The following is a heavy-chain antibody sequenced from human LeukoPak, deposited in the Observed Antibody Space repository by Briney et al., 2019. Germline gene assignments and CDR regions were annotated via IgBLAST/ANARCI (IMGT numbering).Heavy chain of an antibody. CDR1: GGSFSDYY. CDR2: INHSGST. Sequence: SETLSLTCAVYGGSFSDYYWSWIRQPPGKGLEWIGEINHSGSTNYNPSLKSRVTISVDTSKNQFSLKLSSVTAADTAVYYCARVEETVTTAAIIRKYSHYYYYMDVWGKGTTVTASS. V-gene: IGHV4-34*01. CDR3: ARVEETVTTAAIIRKYSHYYYYMDV. D-gene: IGHD4-11*01. J-gene: IGHJ6*03.